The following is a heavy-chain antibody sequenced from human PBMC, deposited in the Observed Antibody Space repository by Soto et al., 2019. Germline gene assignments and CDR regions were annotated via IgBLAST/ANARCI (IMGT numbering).Heavy chain of an antibody. J-gene: IGHJ5*02. CDR1: GGSISSYY. CDR3: KKLPWADYGGIFDP. CDR2: IYYSGST. D-gene: IGHD4-17*01. Sequence: SETLSLTCTVSGGSISSYYWSWIRQPPGKGLEWIGYIYYSGSTNYNPSLKSRVTISVDTSKNQFSLKLSSVTTADTAVYYCKKLPWADYGGIFDPWGQGTLVTVS. V-gene: IGHV4-59*01.